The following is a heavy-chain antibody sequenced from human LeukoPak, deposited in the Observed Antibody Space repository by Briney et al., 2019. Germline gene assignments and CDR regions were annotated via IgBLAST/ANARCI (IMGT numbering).Heavy chain of an antibody. CDR2: ISTRSGTI. CDR3: ARVLRGAFDI. D-gene: IGHD3-10*01. J-gene: IGHJ3*02. CDR1: GLTFSSFS. V-gene: IGHV3-48*02. Sequence: GGSLRLSCAASGLTFSSFSMNWVRQAPGKGLEWVSHISTRSGTIYYADSVKGRFTISRDNAKNSLYLQMNSLRDEDTAVYYCARVLRGAFDIWGQGTMVTVSS.